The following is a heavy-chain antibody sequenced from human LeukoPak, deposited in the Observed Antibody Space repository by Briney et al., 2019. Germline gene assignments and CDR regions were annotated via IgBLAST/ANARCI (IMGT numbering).Heavy chain of an antibody. CDR2: IYTSGST. Sequence: SETLSLTCTVSGGSISSYYWSWIRQPAGKGLEWIGRIYTSGSTNYNPSLKSRVTMSVDTSKNQFSLKLSSVTAADTAVYYCARGDYDSSGYYFDYWGQGTLVTVSS. CDR3: ARGDYDSSGYYFDY. V-gene: IGHV4-4*07. CDR1: GGSISSYY. D-gene: IGHD3-22*01. J-gene: IGHJ4*02.